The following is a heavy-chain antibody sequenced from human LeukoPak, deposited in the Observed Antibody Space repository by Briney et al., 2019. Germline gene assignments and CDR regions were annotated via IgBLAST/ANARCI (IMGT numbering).Heavy chain of an antibody. D-gene: IGHD5-18*01. J-gene: IGHJ4*02. Sequence: ASVKVSCKASGYIFTGYYMHWVRQATGQGLEWMGWMNPNSGNTGYAQKFQGRVTMTRDTSTSTVYMELSSLRSEDTAVYYCARESGTIQLWLSSIGYWGQGTLVTVSS. CDR2: MNPNSGNT. V-gene: IGHV1-8*02. CDR1: GYIFTGYY. CDR3: ARESGTIQLWLSSIGY.